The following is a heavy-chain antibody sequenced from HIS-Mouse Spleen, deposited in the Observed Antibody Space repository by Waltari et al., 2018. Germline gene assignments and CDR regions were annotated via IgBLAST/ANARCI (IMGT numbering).Heavy chain of an antibody. CDR3: ARHEGQQLVTSLFDY. Sequence: QLQLQESGPGLVKPSETLSLTCTVSGGSISSRSYHWGWIRQPPGKGLEWIGSIYYSGRTYYNPSLKSRVTISVDTSKNQFSLKLSSVTAADTAVYYCARHEGQQLVTSLFDYWGQGTLVTVSS. CDR2: IYYSGRT. J-gene: IGHJ4*02. D-gene: IGHD6-13*01. V-gene: IGHV4-39*01. CDR1: GGSISSRSYH.